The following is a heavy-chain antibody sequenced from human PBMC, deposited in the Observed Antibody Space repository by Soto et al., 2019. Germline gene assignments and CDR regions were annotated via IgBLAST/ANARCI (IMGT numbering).Heavy chain of an antibody. V-gene: IGHV4-61*01. CDR1: GGSVSSGSHY. D-gene: IGHD3-3*01. CDR2: IYNSGIT. CDR3: ESYPNYVFWGGETYDNGMDV. Sequence: TSETLSLTCTVSGGSVSSGSHYWSWIRQSPGKGLEWIGYIYNSGITKYNATLKSRVTISVDTSKNQFSLRLISVTAAETAVCFCESYPNYVFWGGETYDNGMDVWGPGTTVTFSS. J-gene: IGHJ6*02.